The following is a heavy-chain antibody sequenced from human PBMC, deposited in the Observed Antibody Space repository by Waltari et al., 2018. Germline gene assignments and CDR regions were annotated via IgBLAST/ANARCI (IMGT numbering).Heavy chain of an antibody. Sequence: QVQLQESGPGLVKASGTLSLTCAVSGGSISSTYWWTWVRQPPGKGLEWIGEIYHPVTTNYKPALKRRVTISLDKPKNQFSLKLTSVTAADTALYYCARGRGANINTIRGVLDIWGQGTMVTVSS. CDR2: IYHPVTT. V-gene: IGHV4-4*02. CDR3: ARGRGANINTIRGVLDI. J-gene: IGHJ3*02. D-gene: IGHD3-10*01. CDR1: GGSISSTYW.